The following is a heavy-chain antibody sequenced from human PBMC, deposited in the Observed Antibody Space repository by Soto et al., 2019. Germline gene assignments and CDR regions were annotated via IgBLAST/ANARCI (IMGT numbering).Heavy chain of an antibody. D-gene: IGHD2-2*01. V-gene: IGHV4-59*08. CDR1: GGSISSSY. Sequence: SETLSLTCTVSGGSISSSYWSWIRQPPGKGLEWIGYIYYSGTTSYNPSLKSRVSISLDTSKTQFYLKLSSVTAADTAMHYCARRDCSSNSCYFGFDPWGQGTLVTVSS. CDR3: ARRDCSSNSCYFGFDP. J-gene: IGHJ5*02. CDR2: IYYSGTT.